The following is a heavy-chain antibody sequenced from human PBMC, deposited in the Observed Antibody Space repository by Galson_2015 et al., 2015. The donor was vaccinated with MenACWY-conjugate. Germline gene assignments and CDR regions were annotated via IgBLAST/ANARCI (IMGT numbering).Heavy chain of an antibody. Sequence: ETLSLTCTVSGGSISSYYWSWIRQPPGKGLEWIGYIYYSGSTNYNPSLKSRVTISVDTSKNQFSLKLSSVTAADTAVYYCARGTVVVVAAGVSYYYYGMDVWGQGTTVTVSS. CDR1: GGSISSYY. J-gene: IGHJ6*02. CDR3: ARGTVVVVAAGVSYYYYGMDV. D-gene: IGHD2-15*01. CDR2: IYYSGST. V-gene: IGHV4-59*08.